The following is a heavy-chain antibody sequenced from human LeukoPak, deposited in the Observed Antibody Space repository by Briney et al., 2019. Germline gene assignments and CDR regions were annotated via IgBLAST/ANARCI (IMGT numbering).Heavy chain of an antibody. CDR1: GFTFSSTW. CDR3: TGNYYGSGSYADFDY. V-gene: IGHV3-74*01. D-gene: IGHD3-10*01. J-gene: IGHJ4*02. Sequence: GGSLRLSCAASGFTFSSTWRNWVRQGPGKGLEWVSRITSDGSSTIYADSVKGRFTISRDNAKSTVYLQMDSLKTEDTAVYYCTGNYYGSGSYADFDYWGQGTLVTVSS. CDR2: ITSDGSST.